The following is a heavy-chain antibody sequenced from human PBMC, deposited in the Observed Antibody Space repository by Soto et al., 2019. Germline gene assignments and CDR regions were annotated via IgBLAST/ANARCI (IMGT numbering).Heavy chain of an antibody. CDR1: GGTFSSYA. CDR3: ARDSAPGHCSSTRCYTDPGV. V-gene: IGHV1-69*06. J-gene: IGHJ6*02. D-gene: IGHD2-2*02. Sequence: SVKVSCKASGGTFSSYAISWVRQAPGQGLEWMGGIIPIFGTANYAQKFQGRVTITADKSTSTAYMELSSLRSEDTAVYYCARDSAPGHCSSTRCYTDPGVWGQGTTVTVSS. CDR2: IIPIFGTA.